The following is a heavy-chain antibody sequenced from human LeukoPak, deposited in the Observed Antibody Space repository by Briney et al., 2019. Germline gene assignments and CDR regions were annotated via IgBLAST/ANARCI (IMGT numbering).Heavy chain of an antibody. V-gene: IGHV3-30*02. J-gene: IGHJ4*02. CDR1: GFPFSSYD. CDR2: IPYDGSDK. CDR3: AAMTSVTTGDY. Sequence: AGGSLRLSCAASGFPFSSYDMHWDRQAPGKGLEWVAFIPYDGSDKFYADSVKGRFTISRDNSKNTLYLQMNSLRAEDTAVYYCAAMTSVTTGDYWGQGTLVTVSS. D-gene: IGHD4-11*01.